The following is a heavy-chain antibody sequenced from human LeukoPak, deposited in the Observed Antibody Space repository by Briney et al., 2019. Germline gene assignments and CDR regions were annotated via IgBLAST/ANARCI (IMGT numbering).Heavy chain of an antibody. CDR3: ARECTMIVLNYYGMDV. J-gene: IGHJ6*02. D-gene: IGHD3-22*01. CDR1: GFTFSSYS. V-gene: IGHV3-21*01. CDR2: ISSSSSYI. Sequence: PGGSLRLSCAASGFTFSSYSMNWVRQPPGKGLEWVSSISSSSSYIYYADSVKGRFTISRDNDKNSLYLQMNSLRAEDTAVYYCARECTMIVLNYYGMDVWGQGTTVTVSS.